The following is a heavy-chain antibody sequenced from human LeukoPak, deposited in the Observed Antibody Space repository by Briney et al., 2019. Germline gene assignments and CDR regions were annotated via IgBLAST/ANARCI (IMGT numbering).Heavy chain of an antibody. D-gene: IGHD2-21*01. CDR1: GGSISSSSYY. Sequence: SETLPLTCTVSGGSISSSSYYWGWIRQPPGKGLEWIGSIYYSGSTYYNPSLKSRVTISVDTSKNQFSLKLSSVTAADTAVYYCASILPLRVYYGMDVWGQGTTVTVSS. V-gene: IGHV4-39*01. J-gene: IGHJ6*02. CDR2: IYYSGST. CDR3: ASILPLRVYYGMDV.